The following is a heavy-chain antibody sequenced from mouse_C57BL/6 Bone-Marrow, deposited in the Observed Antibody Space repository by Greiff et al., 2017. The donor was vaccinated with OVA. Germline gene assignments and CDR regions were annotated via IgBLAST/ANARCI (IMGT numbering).Heavy chain of an antibody. Sequence: QVQLQQSGAELARPGASVKLSCKASGYTFTSYGLSWVKQRTGQGLEWIGEIYPRSGNTYYNEKFKGKATLTADKSSSTAYMELRSLTSEDAAVYFCARGGSSLPFAYWGQGTLVTVSA. V-gene: IGHV1-81*01. CDR1: GYTFTSYG. CDR2: IYPRSGNT. D-gene: IGHD1-1*01. J-gene: IGHJ3*01. CDR3: ARGGSSLPFAY.